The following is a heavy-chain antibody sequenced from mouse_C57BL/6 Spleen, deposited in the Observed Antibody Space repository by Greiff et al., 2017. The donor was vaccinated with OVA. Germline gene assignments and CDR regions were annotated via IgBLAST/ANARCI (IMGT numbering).Heavy chain of an antibody. CDR3: AIESNYEDWVAY. D-gene: IGHD2-5*01. J-gene: IGHJ3*01. Sequence: VQLQQPGAELVKPGASVKMSCKASGYTFTSYWITWVKPRPGQGLEWIGDIYPGSGSTNYNEKFKSKATLTVETSSSTAYMQLSSLTSEDSAVYYCAIESNYEDWVAYWGQGTLVTVSA. CDR1: GYTFTSYW. CDR2: IYPGSGST. V-gene: IGHV1-55*01.